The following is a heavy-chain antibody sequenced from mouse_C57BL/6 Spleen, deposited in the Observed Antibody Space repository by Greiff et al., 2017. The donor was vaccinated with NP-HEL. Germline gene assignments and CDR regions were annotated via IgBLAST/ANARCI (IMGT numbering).Heavy chain of an antibody. D-gene: IGHD1-1*01. J-gene: IGHJ2*01. CDR1: GFSLTSYG. V-gene: IGHV2-6-1*01. CDR3: ARHEGYGSRYYFDY. Sequence: VQLQQSGPGLVAPSQSLSITCTVSGFSLTSYGVHWVRQPPGKGLEWLVVIWSDGSTTYNSALKSRLSISKDNSKSQVFLKMNSLQTDDTAMYYCARHEGYGSRYYFDYWGQGTTLTVSS. CDR2: IWSDGST.